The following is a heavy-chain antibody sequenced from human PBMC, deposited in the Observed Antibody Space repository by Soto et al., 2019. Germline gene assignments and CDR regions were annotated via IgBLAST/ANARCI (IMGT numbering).Heavy chain of an antibody. CDR1: GFTFSSYA. CDR2: ISYDGSNK. J-gene: IGHJ6*02. Sequence: QVQLVESGGGVVQPGRSLRLSCAASGFTFSSYAMHWVRQAPGKGLEWVAVISYDGSNKYYADSVKGRFTISRDNSKNTLYLQMNSLGAEDTAVYYCAREETDFWSGYYRSYYYYGMDVWGQGTTVTVSS. D-gene: IGHD3-3*01. V-gene: IGHV3-30-3*01. CDR3: AREETDFWSGYYRSYYYYGMDV.